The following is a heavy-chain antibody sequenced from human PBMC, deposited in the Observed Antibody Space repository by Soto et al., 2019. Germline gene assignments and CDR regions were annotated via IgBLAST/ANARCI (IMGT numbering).Heavy chain of an antibody. D-gene: IGHD3-22*01. CDR2: IYPGDSDT. J-gene: IGHJ5*02. V-gene: IGHV5-51*01. CDR3: ARHKGDSSGYYYGWFDP. CDR1: VYRFTSYW. Sequence: PGESLTISCKGSVYRFTSYWIGWVRQMPGKGLEWMGIIYPGDSDTRYSPSFQGQVTISADKSISTAYLQWSSLKASDTAMYYCARHKGDSSGYYYGWFDPWGQGTRVTVSS.